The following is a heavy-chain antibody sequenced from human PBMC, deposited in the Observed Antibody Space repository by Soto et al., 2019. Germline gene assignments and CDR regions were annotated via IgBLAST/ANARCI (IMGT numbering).Heavy chain of an antibody. D-gene: IGHD3-10*01. Sequence: SVTLSLTCTVSGGYISSSSYYCGWIRQPPGKGLERIGSIYYSGSTYYNPSLKSRGPISVDTSKNQFALKLSSVTASDTAVYYCASHVPYGSGSYCIPVRTYYYTFYMDVWARGPRSPSP. CDR1: GGYISSSSYY. CDR2: IYYSGST. J-gene: IGHJ6*03. V-gene: IGHV4-39*01. CDR3: ASHVPYGSGSYCIPVRTYYYTFYMDV.